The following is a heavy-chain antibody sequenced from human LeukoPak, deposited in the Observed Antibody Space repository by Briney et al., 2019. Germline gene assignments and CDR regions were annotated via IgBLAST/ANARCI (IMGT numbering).Heavy chain of an antibody. Sequence: SETLSLTCTVSGGSISSYYWSWIRQPPGKGLEWIGYVYTSGSTNYNPSLKSRATISIDTSKNQLSLKLSSVTAADTAVYYCARGNILSGYCFDFWGQGALVTVSS. CDR3: ARGNILSGYCFDF. D-gene: IGHD3-9*01. J-gene: IGHJ4*02. CDR2: VYTSGST. CDR1: GGSISSYY. V-gene: IGHV4-4*09.